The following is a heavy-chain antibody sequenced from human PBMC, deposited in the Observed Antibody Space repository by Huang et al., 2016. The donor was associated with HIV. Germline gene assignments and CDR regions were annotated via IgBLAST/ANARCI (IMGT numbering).Heavy chain of an antibody. D-gene: IGHD5-18*01. J-gene: IGHJ4*02. CDR1: GYTLTELC. V-gene: IGHV1-24*01. CDR3: STRMYRGERYVDTAVQFDY. Sequence: QVQLVQSGTEVKRSGASVKVSCKISGYTLTELCMPWVRQAPGQGLEWMVGFEPEDGETIYAQKDQDRITMTEDTSTDTAYMELSSLRSEDTAVYYCSTRMYRGERYVDTAVQFDYWGQGTLVTVSS. CDR2: FEPEDGET.